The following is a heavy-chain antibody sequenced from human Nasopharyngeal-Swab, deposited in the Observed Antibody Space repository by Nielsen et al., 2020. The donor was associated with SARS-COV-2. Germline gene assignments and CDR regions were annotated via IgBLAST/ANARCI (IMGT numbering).Heavy chain of an antibody. J-gene: IGHJ6*02. CDR2: MNPNSGNT. Sequence: AGKVPCKAHGYSVISYDINWVRQATGQGREWMGWMNPNSGNTGYAQEFQGRVTMTRNTSISTAYMELSSLRSEDTAVYYCARGELELYYYYGMDVWGQGTTVTVSS. V-gene: IGHV1-8*01. D-gene: IGHD1-7*01. CDR3: ARGELELYYYYGMDV. CDR1: GYSVISYD.